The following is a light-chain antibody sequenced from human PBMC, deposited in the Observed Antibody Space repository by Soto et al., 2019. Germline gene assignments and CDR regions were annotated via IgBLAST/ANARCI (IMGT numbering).Light chain of an antibody. CDR3: QQYGTVPWT. Sequence: EIVMTQSPATLSVCPGERATLSCRASHSVSSKLAWYQQKPGKAPRLLIYGASSRASGIPDRFSGSGSGTDFTLSINGLDPEDFAVYYCQQYGTVPWTFGQGTKVDI. V-gene: IGKV3-20*01. J-gene: IGKJ1*01. CDR1: HSVSSK. CDR2: GAS.